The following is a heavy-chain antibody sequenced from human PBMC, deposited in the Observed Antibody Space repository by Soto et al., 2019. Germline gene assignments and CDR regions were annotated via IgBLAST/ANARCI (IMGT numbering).Heavy chain of an antibody. CDR2: ISAYNGNT. V-gene: IGHV1-18*04. CDR1: GYTFTSYG. Sequence: VASVKVSCKASGYTFTSYGISWVRQAPGQGLEWMGWISAYNGNTNYAQKLQGRVTMTTDTSTSTAYMELRSLRSDDTAVYYCARNSRGRIAVVPAAIFDYWGQGTLVTVSS. CDR3: ARNSRGRIAVVPAAIFDY. D-gene: IGHD2-2*01. J-gene: IGHJ4*02.